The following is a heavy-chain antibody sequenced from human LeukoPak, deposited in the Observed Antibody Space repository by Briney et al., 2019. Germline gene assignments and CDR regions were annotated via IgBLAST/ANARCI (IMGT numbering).Heavy chain of an antibody. V-gene: IGHV5-51*01. Sequence: GESLKISCKGAGYSFNNYWIGWVRQMPGKGLEWMGIIYPGDSDTTYSPSFQGQVTISADKSISTAYLQWSSLKASDTAMYFCARYDYSNYNFDYWGQGTLVTVSS. CDR2: IYPGDSDT. D-gene: IGHD4-11*01. CDR3: ARYDYSNYNFDY. CDR1: GYSFNNYW. J-gene: IGHJ4*02.